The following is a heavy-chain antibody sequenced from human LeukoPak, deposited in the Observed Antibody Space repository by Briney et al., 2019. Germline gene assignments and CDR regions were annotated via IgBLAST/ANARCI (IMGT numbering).Heavy chain of an antibody. CDR2: ISAYNGNT. CDR3: ARDLAGGGSGRDPTRRGWFDP. V-gene: IGHV1-18*01. Sequence: ASVKVSCKASGYTFTSYGISWVRQAPGQGLEWMGWISAYNGNTNYAQKLQGRVTMTTDTSTSTAYMELRSLRSEDTAVYYCARDLAGGGSGRDPTRRGWFDPWGQGTLVTVSS. J-gene: IGHJ5*02. CDR1: GYTFTSYG. D-gene: IGHD3-10*01.